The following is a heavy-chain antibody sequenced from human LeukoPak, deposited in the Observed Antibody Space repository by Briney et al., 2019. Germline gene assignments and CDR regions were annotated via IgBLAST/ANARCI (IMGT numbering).Heavy chain of an antibody. D-gene: IGHD3-22*01. Sequence: SVKVSCKASGYTFTSYDINWVRQATGQGLEWMGWMNPNSGNTGYAQKFQGRVTITRNTSISTAYMELSSLRSEDTAVYYCARGRYYYDSSGYYPDNYYYYMDVWGKGTTVTVSS. V-gene: IGHV1-8*03. CDR1: GYTFTSYD. CDR3: ARGRYYYDSSGYYPDNYYYYMDV. CDR2: MNPNSGNT. J-gene: IGHJ6*03.